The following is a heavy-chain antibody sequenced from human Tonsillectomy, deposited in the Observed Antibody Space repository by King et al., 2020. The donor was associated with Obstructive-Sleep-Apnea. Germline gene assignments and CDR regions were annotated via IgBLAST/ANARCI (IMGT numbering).Heavy chain of an antibody. CDR1: GFTFSTYS. CDR2: ISSSSSTT. Sequence: VQLVQSGGGLVQPGGSLRLSCVASGFTFSTYSMNWVRQAPGKGLEWISHISSSSSTTYYADSVKGRFTISRDNAKNSLYLQMNSLRAEDTAVDYGVNNYDFWSGYYPYGMDVWGQGTTVTVSS. J-gene: IGHJ6*02. V-gene: IGHV3-48*04. CDR3: VNNYDFWSGYYPYGMDV. D-gene: IGHD3-3*01.